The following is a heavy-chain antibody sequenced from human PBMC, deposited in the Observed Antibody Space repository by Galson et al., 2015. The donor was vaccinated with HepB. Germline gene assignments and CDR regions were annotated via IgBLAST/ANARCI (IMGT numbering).Heavy chain of an antibody. V-gene: IGHV3-74*01. D-gene: IGHD5-12*01. J-gene: IGHJ4*02. CDR1: GFTFSSYW. Sequence: SLRLSCAASGFTFSSYWMHWVRQAPGKGLVWVSRINSDGSSTSYADSVKGRFTISRDNAKNTLYLHMNSLRAEDTAVYYCARGGTRSGYAHYWGQGTLVTVSS. CDR3: ARGGTRSGYAHY. CDR2: INSDGSST.